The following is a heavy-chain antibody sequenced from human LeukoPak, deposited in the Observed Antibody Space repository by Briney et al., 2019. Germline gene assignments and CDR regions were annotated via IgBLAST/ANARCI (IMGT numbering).Heavy chain of an antibody. CDR3: ARDGGYYDSSGYDY. Sequence: ASVKVSCKASGYTFTGYYMHWVRQAPGQGLEWMGWINPNSGGTNYAQKFQGRVTMTRDTSISTAYMELSRLRSADTAVYYCARDGGYYDSSGYDYWGQGTLVTVSS. J-gene: IGHJ4*02. D-gene: IGHD3-22*01. V-gene: IGHV1-2*02. CDR1: GYTFTGYY. CDR2: INPNSGGT.